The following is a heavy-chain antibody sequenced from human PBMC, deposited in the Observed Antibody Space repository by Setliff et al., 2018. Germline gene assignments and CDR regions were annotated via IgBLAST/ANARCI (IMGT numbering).Heavy chain of an antibody. Sequence: PSETLSLTCTVSGGSISSYYWSWIRQPPGKGLEWIGYIYYSGSTNYNPSLKSRVAISVDTSKNQFSLKLSSVTAADTAVYCCARDNWAAAGIFDYWGQGTLVTVSS. V-gene: IGHV4-59*01. J-gene: IGHJ4*02. D-gene: IGHD6-13*01. CDR3: ARDNWAAAGIFDY. CDR1: GGSISSYY. CDR2: IYYSGST.